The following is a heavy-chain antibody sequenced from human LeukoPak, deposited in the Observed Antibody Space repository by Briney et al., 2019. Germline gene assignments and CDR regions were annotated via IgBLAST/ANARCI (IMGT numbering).Heavy chain of an antibody. D-gene: IGHD5-12*01. CDR2: ISGSGGST. J-gene: IGHJ2*01. V-gene: IGHV3-23*01. Sequence: GGSLRLSCAASGFTFINAWMSWVRQAPGKGPEWVSAISGSGGSTYYADSVKGRFTISRDNSKNTLYLQMNSLRAEDTAVYYCAKESGYDVHWYFDLWGRGTLVTVSS. CDR3: AKESGYDVHWYFDL. CDR1: GFTFINAW.